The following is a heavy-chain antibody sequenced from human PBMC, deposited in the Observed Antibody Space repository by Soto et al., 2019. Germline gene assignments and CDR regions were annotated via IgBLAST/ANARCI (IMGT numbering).Heavy chain of an antibody. CDR3: AKEEIAAAGFDY. CDR1: GFTFDDYA. Sequence: EVQLVESGGGLVQPGRSLRLSCAASGFTFDDYAMHWVRQAPGKGLEWVSGISWNSGSIGYADSVKGRFTISRDNAKNSLYLQMNSLRAEDTALYYCAKEEIAAAGFDYWGQGTLVTVSS. V-gene: IGHV3-9*01. D-gene: IGHD6-13*01. CDR2: ISWNSGSI. J-gene: IGHJ4*02.